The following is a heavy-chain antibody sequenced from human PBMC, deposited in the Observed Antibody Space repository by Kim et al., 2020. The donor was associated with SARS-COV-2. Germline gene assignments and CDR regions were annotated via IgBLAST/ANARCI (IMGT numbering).Heavy chain of an antibody. CDR1: GGTFSSYA. V-gene: IGHV1-69*06. D-gene: IGHD3-10*01. CDR2: IIPIFGTA. J-gene: IGHJ5*02. CDR3: ARGAAPMVRGNQYNWFDP. Sequence: SVKVSCKASGGTFSSYAISWVRQAPGQGLEWMGGIIPIFGTANYAQKFQGRVTITADKSTSTAYMELSSLRSEDTAVYYCARGAAPMVRGNQYNWFDPWGQGALFTVSS.